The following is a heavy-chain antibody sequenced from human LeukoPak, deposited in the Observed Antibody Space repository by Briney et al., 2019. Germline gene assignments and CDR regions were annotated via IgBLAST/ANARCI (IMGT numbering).Heavy chain of an antibody. V-gene: IGHV4-31*03. CDR3: ARTASAGRIFGVVKYYFDY. CDR2: VYYSGST. CDR1: GGSISSGGYY. J-gene: IGHJ4*02. Sequence: SETLSLTCTVSGGSISSGGYYWSWIRQHPGKGLEWIGYVYYSGSTYYNPSLKSRVTISVDTSKNQFSLKLSSVTAADTAVYYCARTASAGRIFGVVKYYFDYWGQGILVTVSS. D-gene: IGHD3-3*01.